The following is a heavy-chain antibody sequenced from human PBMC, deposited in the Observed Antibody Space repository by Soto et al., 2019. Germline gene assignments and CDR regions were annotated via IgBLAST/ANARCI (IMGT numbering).Heavy chain of an antibody. CDR3: ARVPGVVVSADDAFDI. V-gene: IGHV4-4*02. J-gene: IGHJ3*02. D-gene: IGHD2-21*02. Sequence: QVQLQESGPGLVKPSGTLSLTCAVSGGSVSSSNWWSWVRQSPGKGLEWMGEIYHSGSAYYNPSLKSPAAISLDKSKNQFSLRLTSVTAADTAVYYCARVPGVVVSADDAFDIWGPGTRVIVSS. CDR2: IYHSGSA. CDR1: GGSVSSSNW.